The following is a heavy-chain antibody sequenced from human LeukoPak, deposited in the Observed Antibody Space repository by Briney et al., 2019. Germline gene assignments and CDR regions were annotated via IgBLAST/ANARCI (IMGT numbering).Heavy chain of an antibody. CDR1: AYSISDGFL. Sequence: SETLSLTCTVSAYSISDGFLWGWIRQPPGKGLGWIGSIYHSGTTYCNPSLKSRVTMSVDTSKNQFSLKLSSVTAADTAVYYCTRLSHVAGAPKVSWFDPWGQGTLVTVSS. D-gene: IGHD1-26*01. CDR3: TRLSHVAGAPKVSWFDP. V-gene: IGHV4-38-2*02. J-gene: IGHJ5*02. CDR2: IYHSGTT.